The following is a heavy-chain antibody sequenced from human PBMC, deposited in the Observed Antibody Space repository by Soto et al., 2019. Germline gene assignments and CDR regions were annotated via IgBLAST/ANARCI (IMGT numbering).Heavy chain of an antibody. V-gene: IGHV1-69*13. D-gene: IGHD3-10*01. CDR2: IIPIFGKA. Sequence: SVKVSCKASGGTFSSYAISWVRQAPGQGLEWMGGIIPIFGKANYAQKFQGRVTITADESTSTAYMELSSLRSEDAVVYYCARRGSGSYRVGMDVWGQGTTVTVSS. J-gene: IGHJ6*02. CDR3: ARRGSGSYRVGMDV. CDR1: GGTFSSYA.